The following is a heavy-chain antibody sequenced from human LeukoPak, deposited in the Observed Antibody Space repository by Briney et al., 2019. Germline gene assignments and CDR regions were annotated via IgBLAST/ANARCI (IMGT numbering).Heavy chain of an antibody. CDR1: GYTFTSYG. Sequence: ASVKVSCKASGYTFTSYGISWVRQAPGQGLEWMGWISAYNGNTNYAQKLQGRVTMTTDTSTSTAYMELRSLRSDDTAVYYCARPPLSSDIVVVPAAIPWFDPWGQGTLVTVSS. CDR3: ARPPLSSDIVVVPAAIPWFDP. D-gene: IGHD2-2*02. CDR2: ISAYNGNT. V-gene: IGHV1-18*01. J-gene: IGHJ5*02.